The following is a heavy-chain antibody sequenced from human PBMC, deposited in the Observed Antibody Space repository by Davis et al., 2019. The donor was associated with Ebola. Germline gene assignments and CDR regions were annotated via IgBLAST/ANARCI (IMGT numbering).Heavy chain of an antibody. J-gene: IGHJ6*02. CDR3: ARGPIVLMVYASRVGYYGMDV. D-gene: IGHD2-8*01. V-gene: IGHV1-18*01. CDR2: ISAYNGNT. CDR1: GYTFTSYG. Sequence: ASVKVSCKASGYTFTSYGISWVRQAPGQGLEWMGWISAYNGNTNYAQKLQGRVTMTTDTSTSTAYMELRSLSSDDTAVYYCARGPIVLMVYASRVGYYGMDVWGQGTTVTVSS.